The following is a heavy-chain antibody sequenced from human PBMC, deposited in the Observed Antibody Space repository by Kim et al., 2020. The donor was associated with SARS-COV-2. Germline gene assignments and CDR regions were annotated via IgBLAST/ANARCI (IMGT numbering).Heavy chain of an antibody. CDR1: GFTVSSNY. CDR2: IYSGGST. D-gene: IGHD3-16*02. CDR3: ARASSTYYDYVWGSYRSYYFDY. V-gene: IGHV3-53*01. Sequence: GGSLRLSCAASGFTVSSNYMSWVRQAPGKWLEWVSVIYSGGSTYYADSVKGRFTISRDNSKNTLYLQMNSLRAEDTAVYYCARASSTYYDYVWGSYRSYYFDYWGQGTLVTVSS. J-gene: IGHJ4*02.